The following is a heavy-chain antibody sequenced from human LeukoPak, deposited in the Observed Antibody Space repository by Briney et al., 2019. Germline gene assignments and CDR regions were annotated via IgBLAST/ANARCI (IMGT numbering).Heavy chain of an antibody. Sequence: GGSLRLSCAASGVTFSSYTMNWVRQAPGKGLEWVSYISSTGRTMYYADSVKGRFTISRDNAKKSLYLQMNSLRAEDTAVYYCARLSRATPDYWGQGTLVTVSS. CDR1: GVTFSSYT. J-gene: IGHJ4*02. CDR2: ISSTGRTM. CDR3: ARLSRATPDY. V-gene: IGHV3-48*03.